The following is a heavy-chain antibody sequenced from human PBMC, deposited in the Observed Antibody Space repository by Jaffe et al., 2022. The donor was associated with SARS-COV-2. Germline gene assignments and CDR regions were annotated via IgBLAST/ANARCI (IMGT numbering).Heavy chain of an antibody. CDR3: ARDQSYYYDSSGYPYYYYYGMDV. V-gene: IGHV3-48*03. CDR1: GFTFSSYE. CDR2: ISSSGSTI. Sequence: EVQLVESGGGLVQPGGSLRLSCAASGFTFSSYEMNWVRQAPGKGLEWVSYISSSGSTIYYADSVKGRFTISRDNAKNSLYLQMNSLRAEDTAVYYCARDQSYYYDSSGYPYYYYYGMDVWGQGTTVTVSS. J-gene: IGHJ6*02. D-gene: IGHD3-22*01.